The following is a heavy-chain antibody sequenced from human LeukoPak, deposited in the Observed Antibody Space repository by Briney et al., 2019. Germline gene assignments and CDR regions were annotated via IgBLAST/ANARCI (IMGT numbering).Heavy chain of an antibody. Sequence: GESLRLSCAASGFTFSSYSMNWVRQAPGKGLEWVSSISSSSSYIYYADSVKGRFTISRDNAKNSLYLQMNSLRAEDTAVYYCARCPITFGGVIVIPSWFDPWGQGTLVTVSS. D-gene: IGHD3-16*02. V-gene: IGHV3-21*01. CDR1: GFTFSSYS. J-gene: IGHJ5*02. CDR3: ARCPITFGGVIVIPSWFDP. CDR2: ISSSSSYI.